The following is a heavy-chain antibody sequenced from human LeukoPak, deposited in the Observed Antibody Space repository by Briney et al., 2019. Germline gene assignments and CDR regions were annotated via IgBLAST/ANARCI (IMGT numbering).Heavy chain of an antibody. Sequence: PSETLSLTCAVYGGSFSGYYWSWIRQPPGKGLEWIGEINHSGSTNYNPSLKSRVTISVDTSKNQFSLKLSSVTAADTAVYYCASAIRLGYCSGGSCYSSPQYWFDPWGQGTLVTVSS. J-gene: IGHJ5*02. CDR2: INHSGST. D-gene: IGHD2-15*01. CDR3: ASAIRLGYCSGGSCYSSPQYWFDP. CDR1: GGSFSGYY. V-gene: IGHV4-34*01.